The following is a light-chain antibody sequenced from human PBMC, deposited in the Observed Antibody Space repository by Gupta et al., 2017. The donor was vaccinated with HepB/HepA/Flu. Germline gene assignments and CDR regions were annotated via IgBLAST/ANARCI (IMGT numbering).Light chain of an antibody. Sequence: QSALPQPASVSGSPGQSITISCTGTSSDVGGYNYVSWYQQHPGKAPKLMIYDVSNRPSGVANRFSGSKSGNTASLTISGLQAEDEADYYCSSYTSSSKGYVVFGGGTKLTVL. CDR3: SSYTSSSKGYVV. J-gene: IGLJ2*01. CDR2: DVS. CDR1: SSDVGGYNY. V-gene: IGLV2-14*03.